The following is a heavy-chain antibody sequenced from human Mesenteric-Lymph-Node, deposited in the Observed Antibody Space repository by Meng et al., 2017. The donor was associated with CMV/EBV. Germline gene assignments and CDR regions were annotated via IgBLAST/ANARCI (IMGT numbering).Heavy chain of an antibody. CDR2: IYRSGST. V-gene: IGHV4-30-4*08. J-gene: IGHJ5*02. D-gene: IGHD3-16*01. CDR3: VRDARGGGWFDP. Sequence: VFGGSVMSGDSYWRWIRQPPGKGLEWIGYIYRSGSTYYNLSLKSRLTISVDTSKNQFSLKLTSVTAADTAMYYCVRDARGGGWFDPWGQGTLVTVSS. CDR1: GGSVMSGDSY.